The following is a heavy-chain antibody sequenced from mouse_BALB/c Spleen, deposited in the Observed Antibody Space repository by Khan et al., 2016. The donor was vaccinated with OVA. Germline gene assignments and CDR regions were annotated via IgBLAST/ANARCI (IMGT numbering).Heavy chain of an antibody. CDR2: INPNNGDA. D-gene: IGHD2-2*01. Sequence: QVQLQQSGAELVKPGASVKLSCKASGYIFTSYYMYWVKQRPGQGLEWIGEINPNNGDANFNEKLKNKAALTVDTSSITAYMQLSSLTSEDSAVYYCTRSGYGSFAYWGQGTLVTVSA. J-gene: IGHJ3*01. CDR1: GYIFTSYY. CDR3: TRSGYGSFAY. V-gene: IGHV1S81*02.